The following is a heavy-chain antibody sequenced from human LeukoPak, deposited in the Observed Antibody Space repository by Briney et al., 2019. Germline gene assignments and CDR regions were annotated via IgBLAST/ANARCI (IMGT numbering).Heavy chain of an antibody. D-gene: IGHD3-22*01. CDR3: AHASYDSSGYFVQPVYY. J-gene: IGHJ4*02. CDR2: IYWNDDK. CDR1: RFSLNTRGVG. Sequence: ESGPTLVNPTETLTLTCTFSRFSLNTRGVGVGWIRQPPGKALEWLALIYWNDDKRYSPSLKSRLTITKDTSKNQVVLTMTNMDPVDTATYYCAHASYDSSGYFVQPVYYWGQGTLVTVSS. V-gene: IGHV2-5*01.